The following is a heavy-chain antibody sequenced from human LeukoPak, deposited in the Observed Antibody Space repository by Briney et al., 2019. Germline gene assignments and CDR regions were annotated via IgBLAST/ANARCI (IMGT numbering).Heavy chain of an antibody. V-gene: IGHV4-39*07. D-gene: IGHD2-21*02. CDR1: GGSISSSSYY. Sequence: SETLSLTCTVSGGSISSSSYYWGWIRQPPGKGLEWIGSIYYSGSTYYNPSLKSRVTISVDTSKNQFSLKLSSVTAADTAVYYCARAGVSPGPYCGGDCTTYYYGMDVWGQGTTVTVSS. CDR3: ARAGVSPGPYCGGDCTTYYYGMDV. J-gene: IGHJ6*02. CDR2: IYYSGST.